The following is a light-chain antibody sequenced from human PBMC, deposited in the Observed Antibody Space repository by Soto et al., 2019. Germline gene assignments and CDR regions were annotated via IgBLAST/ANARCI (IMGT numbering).Light chain of an antibody. CDR1: SSDVGGYNY. J-gene: IGLJ1*01. CDR2: DVT. Sequence: HSALTQPAYVSGSPVQSITISCTGTSSDVGGYNYVSWYQHHPGKAPKLIIYDVTNRPSGVSNPFSGSKSGNTASLTISGLQPEDEADYYCSSYTTSNTRQIVFGTGTKVT. V-gene: IGLV2-14*03. CDR3: SSYTTSNTRQIV.